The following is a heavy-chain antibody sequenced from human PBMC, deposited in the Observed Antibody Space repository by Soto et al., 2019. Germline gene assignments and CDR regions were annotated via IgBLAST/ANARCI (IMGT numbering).Heavy chain of an antibody. D-gene: IGHD2-8*01. CDR3: ARESVDCTNGVCYTGAFDY. Sequence: EVQLVESGGGLVQPGGSLRLSCAASGFTVSSNYMSWVRQAPGKGLEWVSVIYSGGSTYYADSVKGRFTISRHNSKNTLYLQMNRLRAEDTAVYYCARESVDCTNGVCYTGAFDYWGQGTLVTVSS. CDR1: GFTVSSNY. J-gene: IGHJ4*02. V-gene: IGHV3-53*04. CDR2: IYSGGST.